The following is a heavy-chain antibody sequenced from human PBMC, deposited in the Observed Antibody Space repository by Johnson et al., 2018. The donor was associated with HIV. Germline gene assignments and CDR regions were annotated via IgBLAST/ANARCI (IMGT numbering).Heavy chain of an antibody. D-gene: IGHD3-16*02. Sequence: QMLLVESGGGVVQPGRSLRLSCAASGFTFSSYAMHWVRQAPGKGLEWVAVISYDGSNKYYADSVKGRFTISRDNSKNTLYLQMNSLRAEDTAVYYCAKDRDYVWGTYRQPLGNDEGLWAFDIWGQGTMVTVSS. J-gene: IGHJ3*02. CDR2: ISYDGSNK. V-gene: IGHV3-30*04. CDR3: AKDRDYVWGTYRQPLGNDEGLWAFDI. CDR1: GFTFSSYA.